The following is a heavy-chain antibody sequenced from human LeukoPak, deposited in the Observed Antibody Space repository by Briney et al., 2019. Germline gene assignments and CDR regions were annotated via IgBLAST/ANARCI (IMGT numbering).Heavy chain of an antibody. CDR3: ARGYYSSGWLGGAVDY. V-gene: IGHV1-8*01. J-gene: IGHJ4*02. CDR2: MNPNSANT. Sequence: WASVKVSCKASGYTFSSYDIHWVRQATGQGLEWMGWMNPNSANTGYAQKFQGRITMTRNTSISTAYMELSSLRSEDTAVYYCARGYYSSGWLGGAVDYWGQGTLVTVSS. D-gene: IGHD6-19*01. CDR1: GYTFSSYD.